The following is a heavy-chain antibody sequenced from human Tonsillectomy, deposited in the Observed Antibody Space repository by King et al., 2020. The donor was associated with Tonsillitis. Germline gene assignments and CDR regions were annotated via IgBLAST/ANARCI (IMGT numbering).Heavy chain of an antibody. V-gene: IGHV3-23*03. Sequence: VQLVESGGGLVQPGGSLRLSCAASGFTISNYAMSWVRQAPGKGLEWVSVVYGAGSTTYYAASVKGRFTISRDNSKNQLYLKMNSLTAEATAVDNCARSLDGSGSYTNGSPWGQGTLVTVSS. D-gene: IGHD3-10*01. CDR2: VYGAGSTT. J-gene: IGHJ4*02. CDR1: GFTISNYA. CDR3: ARSLDGSGSYTNGSP.